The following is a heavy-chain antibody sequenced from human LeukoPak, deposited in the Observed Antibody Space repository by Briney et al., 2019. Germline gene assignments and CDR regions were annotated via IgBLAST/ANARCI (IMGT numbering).Heavy chain of an antibody. CDR3: ARDGSGRDFSLDY. CDR1: GFTVSSNY. V-gene: IGHV3-53*01. Sequence: GGSLRLSCAASGFTVSSNYMSWVRQAPGKGLEWVSVIYSGGSTYYADSVKGRFTISRDNAKNSLFLQMNSLKDEDTAVYYCARDGSGRDFSLDYWGQGTLVTVSS. J-gene: IGHJ4*02. CDR2: IYSGGST. D-gene: IGHD3-10*01.